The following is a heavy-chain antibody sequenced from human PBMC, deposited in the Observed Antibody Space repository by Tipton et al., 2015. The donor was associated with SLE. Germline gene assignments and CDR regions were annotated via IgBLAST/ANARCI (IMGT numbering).Heavy chain of an antibody. CDR1: GYTFTSYY. CDR2: INPRGGST. V-gene: IGHV1-46*01. CDR3: AGGKAVTIFGVVVGGYYYMDV. J-gene: IGHJ6*03. D-gene: IGHD3-3*01. Sequence: QSGAEVKKPGASVKVSCKASGYTFTSYYIHWVRQAPGQGLEWMGIINPRGGSTSYAQKFQGRVTMTRDTSTSTVYMELSSLRSEDTAVYYCAGGKAVTIFGVVVGGYYYMDVWGKGPTVTVSS.